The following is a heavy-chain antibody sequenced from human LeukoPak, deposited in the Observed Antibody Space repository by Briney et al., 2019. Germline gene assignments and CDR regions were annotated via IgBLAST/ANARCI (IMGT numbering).Heavy chain of an antibody. J-gene: IGHJ6*03. D-gene: IGHD6-13*01. CDR3: ARRPLRSSWYLLYYMDV. CDR1: GFTFSSYW. V-gene: IGHV3-7*01. CDR2: INQDGSEK. Sequence: GGSLRLSCVASGFTFSSYWMSWVRQAPGKGLEWVANINQDGSEKYDVDSAKGRFTISRDNAKNSLYLQMNSLRAEDTAVYYCARRPLRSSWYLLYYMDVWGKGTTVTISS.